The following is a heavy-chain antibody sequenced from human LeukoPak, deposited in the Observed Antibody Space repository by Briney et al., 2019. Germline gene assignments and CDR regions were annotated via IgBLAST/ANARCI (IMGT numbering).Heavy chain of an antibody. CDR2: INPNSGGT. CDR1: GYTFTRYY. Sequence: APVKASCKPSGYTFTRYYMHWVRQAPGQGLEWMGWINPNSGGTNYAQKLQGRVTMTRDTSISTAYMELSRLRSDDTAVYYCARGTGTNFDYWGQGTLVTVSS. CDR3: ARGTGTNFDY. J-gene: IGHJ4*02. V-gene: IGHV1-2*02. D-gene: IGHD3/OR15-3a*01.